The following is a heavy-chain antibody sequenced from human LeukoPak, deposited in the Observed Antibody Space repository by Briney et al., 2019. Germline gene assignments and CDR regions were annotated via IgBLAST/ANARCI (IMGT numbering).Heavy chain of an antibody. D-gene: IGHD6-13*01. J-gene: IGHJ5*02. V-gene: IGHV1-69*13. CDR3: AREVIPDRPPRQQLVQGWFDP. CDR2: IIPISGTA. Sequence: GASVKVSCKASGGTFSSYAISWVRQAPGQGLEWMGGIIPISGTANYAQKFQGRVTITADESTSTAYMELSSLRSEDTAVYYCAREVIPDRPPRQQLVQGWFDPWGQGTLVTVSS. CDR1: GGTFSSYA.